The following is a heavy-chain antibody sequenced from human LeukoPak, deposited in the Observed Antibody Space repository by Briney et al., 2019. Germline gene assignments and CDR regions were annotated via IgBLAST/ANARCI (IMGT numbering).Heavy chain of an antibody. CDR1: GFTFSSYA. V-gene: IGHV3-23*01. CDR2: ITASGGNT. CDR3: VHFRQQLTKHYYYYGVDV. D-gene: IGHD6-13*01. Sequence: GGSLRLSCAASGFTFSSYAMSWVRQAPGKGLEWVSAITASGGNTYYADSVRGRFTISRDNSKNTLYLQMNRLRAEDTAVYYCVHFRQQLTKHYYYYGVDVWGQGTTVTVAS. J-gene: IGHJ6*02.